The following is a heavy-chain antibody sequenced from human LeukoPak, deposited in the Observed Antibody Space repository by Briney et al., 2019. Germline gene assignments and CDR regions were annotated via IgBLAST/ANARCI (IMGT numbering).Heavy chain of an antibody. D-gene: IGHD6-19*01. CDR1: GFTFSSYD. V-gene: IGHV3-9*01. Sequence: GGSLRLSCAASGFTFSSYDMSWVRQAPGKGLEWVSGISWNSGSIDYADSVKGRFTISRDNAKNSLYLQMNSLRVEDTAFYYCAKDNRRHYTSGPNPDSLHWGQGALVTVSS. J-gene: IGHJ4*02. CDR2: ISWNSGSI. CDR3: AKDNRRHYTSGPNPDSLH.